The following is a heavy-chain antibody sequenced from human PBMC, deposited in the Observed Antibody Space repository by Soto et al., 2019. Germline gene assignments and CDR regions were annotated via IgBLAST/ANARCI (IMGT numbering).Heavy chain of an antibody. J-gene: IGHJ5*02. Sequence: PSETLSLTCTVSRGSISSVGYYWSWIRQPRGKGREWIGYIYYTGNTYYNPSLNSRVIMSVDTSTNQFSLKVTSVTAADTAVYYCASGGSSNWFDPWGQGTLVTVSS. D-gene: IGHD1-26*01. CDR1: RGSISSVGYY. CDR3: ASGGSSNWFDP. CDR2: IYYTGNT. V-gene: IGHV4-30-4*08.